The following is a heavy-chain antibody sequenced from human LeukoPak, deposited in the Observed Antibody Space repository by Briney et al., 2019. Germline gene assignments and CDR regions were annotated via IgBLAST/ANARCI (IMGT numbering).Heavy chain of an antibody. V-gene: IGHV4-39*01. Sequence: PSETLSLTCTVSGGSISSSDYYWGWIRQPPGRGLEWIGSIYYSGSTYYNPSLKSRVTISVDTSKNQFSLKLSSVSAADTAVYYLARTQLGVNHFYYLGQGTLVTVSS. CDR2: IYYSGST. CDR3: ARTQLGVNHFYY. J-gene: IGHJ4*02. D-gene: IGHD3-10*01. CDR1: GGSISSSDYY.